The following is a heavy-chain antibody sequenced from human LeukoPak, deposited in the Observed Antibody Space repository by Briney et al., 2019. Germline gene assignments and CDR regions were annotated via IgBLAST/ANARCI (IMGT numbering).Heavy chain of an antibody. CDR3: ARPTTVPDYDACDI. V-gene: IGHV1-2*02. D-gene: IGHD4-17*01. CDR1: GYTFSGYY. Sequence: GASVKVSCKASGYTFSGYYIHWVRQAPGQGLEWMGWINPNSGGTNYAQKFQGRVTMTRDTSISTAYMELSSLRSDDTAVYYCARPTTVPDYDACDISGQGTMVTVSS. CDR2: INPNSGGT. J-gene: IGHJ3*02.